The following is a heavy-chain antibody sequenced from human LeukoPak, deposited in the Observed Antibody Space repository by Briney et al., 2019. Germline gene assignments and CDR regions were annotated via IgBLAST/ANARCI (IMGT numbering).Heavy chain of an antibody. CDR2: INHSGST. Sequence: SETLSLTGAVYGGSFSGYYWSWIRQPPGKGLEWIGEINHSGSTNYNPSLKSRVTISVDTSKNQFSLKLSSVTAADTAVYYCARKYYYDSSDNYWGQGTLVTVSS. J-gene: IGHJ4*02. V-gene: IGHV4-34*01. CDR1: GGSFSGYY. CDR3: ARKYYYDSSDNY. D-gene: IGHD3-22*01.